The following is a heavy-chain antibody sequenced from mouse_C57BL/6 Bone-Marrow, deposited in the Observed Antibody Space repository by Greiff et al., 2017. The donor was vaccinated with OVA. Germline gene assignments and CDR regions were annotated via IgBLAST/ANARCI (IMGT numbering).Heavy chain of an antibody. CDR3: ARDRSYGSSYLWYFDV. J-gene: IGHJ1*03. V-gene: IGHV5-4*01. CDR1: GFTFSSYA. Sequence: EVNVVESGGGLVKPGGSLKLSCAASGFTFSSYAMSWVRQTPEKRLEWVATISDGGSYTYYPDNVKGRFTISRDNAKNNLYLQMSHLKSEDTAMYYCARDRSYGSSYLWYFDVWGTGTTVTVSS. D-gene: IGHD1-1*01. CDR2: ISDGGSYT.